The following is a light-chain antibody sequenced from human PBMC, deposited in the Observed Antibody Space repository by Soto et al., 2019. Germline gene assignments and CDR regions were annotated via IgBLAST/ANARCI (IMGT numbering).Light chain of an antibody. CDR1: SPNIGAGYD. Sequence: QLVLTQPPSVSGAPGQRVTISCTGSSPNIGAGYDVHWYQQLPGTAPKLLIYGNSNRPSGVPDRFSGSKSGTSASLAITGLQAEDEADYYCQSYDSSLSSVVFGGGTKLTVL. CDR2: GNS. J-gene: IGLJ2*01. V-gene: IGLV1-40*01. CDR3: QSYDSSLSSVV.